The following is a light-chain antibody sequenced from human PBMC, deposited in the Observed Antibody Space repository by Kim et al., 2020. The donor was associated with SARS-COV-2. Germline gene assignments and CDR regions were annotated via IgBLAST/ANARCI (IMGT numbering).Light chain of an antibody. J-gene: IGKJ4*01. CDR1: QSVNSKF. CDR3: QQFGGSPLVT. V-gene: IGKV3-20*01. CDR2: GAS. Sequence: PGERATRSCRASQSVNSKFLAWYQEKPGQAPKLLIYGASSRATGIPDRFSGSGSGTDFTLTISRLEPEDFAVYYCQQFGGSPLVTFGGGTKVDIK.